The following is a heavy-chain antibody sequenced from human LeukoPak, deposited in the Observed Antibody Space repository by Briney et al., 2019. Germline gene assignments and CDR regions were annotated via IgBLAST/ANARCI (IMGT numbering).Heavy chain of an antibody. J-gene: IGHJ4*02. CDR2: IYYSGVT. CDR1: GGSINSVSYY. D-gene: IGHD3-3*02. V-gene: IGHV4-39*01. CDR3: ASLKAHSFDF. Sequence: PSETLSLTCTVSGGSINSVSYYWGWIRQPPGKGLEWIGGIYYSGVTYYSPSLNSRLTISVDGSKNQFSLNLASVTAADTAVYYCASLKAHSFDFWGQGTLVTVSS.